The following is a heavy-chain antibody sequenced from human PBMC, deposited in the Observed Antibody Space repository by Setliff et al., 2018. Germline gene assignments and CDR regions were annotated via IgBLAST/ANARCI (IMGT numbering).Heavy chain of an antibody. CDR3: ARDGYGDDWNTFVDVYYYYMDV. Sequence: KTSETLSLTCAVSGYSINSGYYWGWIRQSPGKGLEWIGSIYRDGNTYYNPSLRSRVTISVDTSKNQFSLNLSSVTAAGTAVYYCARDGYGDDWNTFVDVYYYYMDVWGKGTTVTVSS. D-gene: IGHD5-18*01. V-gene: IGHV4-38-2*02. J-gene: IGHJ6*03. CDR2: IYRDGNT. CDR1: GYSINSGYY.